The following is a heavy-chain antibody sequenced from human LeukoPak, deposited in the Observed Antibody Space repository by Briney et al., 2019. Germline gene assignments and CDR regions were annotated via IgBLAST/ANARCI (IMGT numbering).Heavy chain of an antibody. V-gene: IGHV3-30*18. CDR3: AKDLNVAAAGYYFDY. CDR1: GFTFSNYG. D-gene: IGHD6-13*01. CDR2: VANDGRDE. Sequence: QPGRSLRLSCAASGFTFSNYGMHWVRQAPGKGLEWVAVVANDGRDERYADSVKGRFTISRDNSKNTVYLQMNSLRAEDTAVYYCAKDLNVAAAGYYFDYWGQGTLVTVSS. J-gene: IGHJ4*02.